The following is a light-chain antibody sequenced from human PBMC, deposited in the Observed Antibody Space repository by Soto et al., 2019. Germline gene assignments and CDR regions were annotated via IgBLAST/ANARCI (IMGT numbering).Light chain of an antibody. V-gene: IGLV2-14*01. J-gene: IGLJ2*01. Sequence: QSVLTQPASVSGSPGQSITISCTGTSSDVGGYNYVSWYQQHPGKAPKLMMYEVTNRPSGVSNRFSGSKSGNTASLTISGLQVEDEADYYCSSFATSITPVVFGGGTKVTVL. CDR3: SSFATSITPVV. CDR1: SSDVGGYNY. CDR2: EVT.